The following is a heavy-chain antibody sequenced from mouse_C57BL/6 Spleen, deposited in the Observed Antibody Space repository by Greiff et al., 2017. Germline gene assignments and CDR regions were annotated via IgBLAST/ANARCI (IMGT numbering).Heavy chain of an antibody. CDR1: GYTFTSYW. CDR3: AFYYGNYGGFAMDY. D-gene: IGHD2-1*01. CDR2: IDPSDSYT. V-gene: IGHV1-69*01. Sequence: QVQLQQPGAELVMPGASVKLSCKASGYTFTSYWMHWVKQRPGQGLEWIGEIDPSDSYTNYNQKFKGKSTLTVDKSSSTAYMQLSSLTSEDSAVYYCAFYYGNYGGFAMDYWGQGTSVTVSS. J-gene: IGHJ4*01.